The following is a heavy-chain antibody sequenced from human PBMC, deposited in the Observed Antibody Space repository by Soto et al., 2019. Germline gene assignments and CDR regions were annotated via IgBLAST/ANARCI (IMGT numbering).Heavy chain of an antibody. CDR1: GGTFSSYT. D-gene: IGHD2-15*01. J-gene: IGHJ5*02. Sequence: GASVKVSCKASGGTFSSYTISWVRQAPGQGLEWMGRIIPILGIANYAQKLQGRVTITADKSTSTAYKELSSLRSEDTAVYYSAGGYCSWSRWYGRGWFDPWGQGTLVTVSS. CDR2: IIPILGIA. V-gene: IGHV1-69*02. CDR3: AGGYCSWSRWYGRGWFDP.